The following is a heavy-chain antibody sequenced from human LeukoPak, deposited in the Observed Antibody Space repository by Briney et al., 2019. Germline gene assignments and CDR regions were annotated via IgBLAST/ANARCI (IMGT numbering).Heavy chain of an antibody. CDR2: MNPNSGNT. D-gene: IGHD3-16*02. CDR1: GYTFTSYD. CDR3: ARGVNRRSNNNWFDP. J-gene: IGHJ5*02. V-gene: IGHV1-8*01. Sequence: ASVKVSCKASGYTFTSYDINWVRQATGQGLEWMGWMNPNSGNTGYAQKFQGRVTMTRNTSISTAYMELSSLRSEDTTVYYCARGVNRRSNNNWFDPWGQGTLVTVSS.